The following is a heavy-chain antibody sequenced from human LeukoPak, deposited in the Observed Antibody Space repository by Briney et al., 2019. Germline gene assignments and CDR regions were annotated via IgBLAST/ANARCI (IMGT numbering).Heavy chain of an antibody. Sequence: GSLRLSCAASGFTFSSYEMNWVRQAPGKGLEWVSYISSSGSTIYYADSVKGRFTISRDNAKNSLYLQMNSLRAEDTAVYYCARGGGGQWLVYFDYWGQGTLVTVSS. D-gene: IGHD6-19*01. CDR3: ARGGGGQWLVYFDY. J-gene: IGHJ4*02. V-gene: IGHV3-48*03. CDR2: ISSSGSTI. CDR1: GFTFSSYE.